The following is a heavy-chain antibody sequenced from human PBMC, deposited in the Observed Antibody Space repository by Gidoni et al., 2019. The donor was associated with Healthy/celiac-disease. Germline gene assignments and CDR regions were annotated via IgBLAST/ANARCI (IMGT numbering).Heavy chain of an antibody. D-gene: IGHD3-10*01. V-gene: IGHV3-30*04. CDR2: ISYDGSNK. J-gene: IGHJ5*02. CDR3: ARSPMVRAHIYWFDP. Sequence: QVQLVESGGGVVQPGRSLRLSCAASGFTFSSYAMHWVRQAPGKGLEWVAVISYDGSNKYYADSVKGRFTISRDNSKNTLYLQMNSLRAEDTAVYYCARSPMVRAHIYWFDPWGQGTLVTVSS. CDR1: GFTFSSYA.